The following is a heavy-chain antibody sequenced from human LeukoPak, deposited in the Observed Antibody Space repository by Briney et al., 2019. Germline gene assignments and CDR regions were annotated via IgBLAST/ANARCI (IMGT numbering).Heavy chain of an antibody. CDR1: GFTFSSYW. J-gene: IGHJ6*02. CDR2: IKQDGSEK. CDR3: ARTSSGWTLYYYYGMDV. Sequence: GGSLRLSCAASGFTFSSYWMSWVRQAPGKGLEWVANIKQDGSEKYYVDSVKGRFTISRDNAKNSLYLQMNSLRAEDTAVYYCARTSSGWTLYYYYGMDVWGQGTTVTVSS. D-gene: IGHD6-19*01. V-gene: IGHV3-7*01.